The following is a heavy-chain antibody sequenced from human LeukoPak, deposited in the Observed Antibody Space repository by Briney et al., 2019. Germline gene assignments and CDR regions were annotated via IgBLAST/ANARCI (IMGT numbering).Heavy chain of an antibody. Sequence: SETLSLTCTVSGGSISSSSYYWGWIRQPPGKGLEWIGSTYYSGSTYYNPSLKNRVTISVDTSKNQFSLKLSSVTAADTAVYYCARVSWFPGTSYYYMDVWGKGTTVTVSS. CDR3: ARVSWFPGTSYYYMDV. D-gene: IGHD1-1*01. J-gene: IGHJ6*03. V-gene: IGHV4-39*07. CDR2: TYYSGST. CDR1: GGSISSSSYY.